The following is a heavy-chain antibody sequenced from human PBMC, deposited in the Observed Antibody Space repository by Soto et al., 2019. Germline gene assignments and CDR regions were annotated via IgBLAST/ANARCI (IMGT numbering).Heavy chain of an antibody. V-gene: IGHV1-24*01. CDR1: GYTLTGLS. Sequence: ASVKVSCKVSGYTLTGLSMHWVRQAPGKGLEWMGGFDPEDGETIYAQKFQGRVTMTEDTSTDTAYMELSSLRSEDTAVYYCATGLHLGELCDYWGQGTLVTVSS. CDR2: FDPEDGET. J-gene: IGHJ4*02. D-gene: IGHD3-16*01. CDR3: ATGLHLGELCDY.